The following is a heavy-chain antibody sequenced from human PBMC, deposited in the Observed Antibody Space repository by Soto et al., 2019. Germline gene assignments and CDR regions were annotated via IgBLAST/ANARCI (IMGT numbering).Heavy chain of an antibody. CDR1: GGSFSGYY. CDR2: INHSGST. Sequence: PSETLSLTCALYGGSFSGYYWSWIRQPPGKGREWIGEINHSGSTNYNPPPKSRVAISVDTSKNQFSLKLTSVTAADTAVYYCAGGKSRGAIGGGTPWASPIQRPPEAFDIWGPGTMVTVSS. CDR3: AGGKSRGAIGGGTPWASPIQRPPEAFDI. J-gene: IGHJ3*02. D-gene: IGHD1-26*01. V-gene: IGHV4-34*01.